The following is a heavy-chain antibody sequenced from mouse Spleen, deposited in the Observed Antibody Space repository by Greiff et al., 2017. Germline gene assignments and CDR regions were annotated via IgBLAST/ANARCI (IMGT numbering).Heavy chain of an antibody. V-gene: IGHV1-19*01. D-gene: IGHD1-2*01. CDR2: INPYNGGT. CDR3: ARVTTATSAMDY. J-gene: IGHJ4*01. CDR1: GYTFTDYY. Sequence: EVQLQQSGPVLVKPGASVKMSCKASGYTFTDYYMNWVKQSHGKSLEWIGVINPYNGGTSYNQKFKGKATLTVDKSSSTAYMELNSLTSEDSAVYYCARVTTATSAMDYWGQGTSVTVSS.